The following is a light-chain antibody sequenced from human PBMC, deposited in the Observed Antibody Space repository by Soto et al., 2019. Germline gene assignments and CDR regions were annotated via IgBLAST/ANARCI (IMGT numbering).Light chain of an antibody. CDR2: GNS. CDR1: SSNIGAGYD. Sequence: QSVLTQPPSVSGAPGQRVTISCTGSSSNIGAGYDVHWYQQLPGTAPKLLIYGNSNRPSGVPDRFSGSKSGTSASLAITGLQAEDEAADYCRSSDSSRRVSVFGGGTKLTVL. CDR3: RSSDSSRRVSV. V-gene: IGLV1-40*01. J-gene: IGLJ2*01.